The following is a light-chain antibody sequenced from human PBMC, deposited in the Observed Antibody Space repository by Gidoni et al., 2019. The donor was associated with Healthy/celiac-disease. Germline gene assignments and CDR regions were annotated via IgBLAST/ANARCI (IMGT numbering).Light chain of an antibody. Sequence: ETVLTQSPGTLPLFPGERATLSCRSSQSVSSSYLAWYQQKPGQAPRFLIYGASSRATGIPDRFSGCGSGTDFTLTISRLEPEDFAVYYCQQYGSSSFTFGPGTKVDIK. J-gene: IGKJ3*01. CDR3: QQYGSSSFT. CDR2: GAS. V-gene: IGKV3-20*01. CDR1: QSVSSSY.